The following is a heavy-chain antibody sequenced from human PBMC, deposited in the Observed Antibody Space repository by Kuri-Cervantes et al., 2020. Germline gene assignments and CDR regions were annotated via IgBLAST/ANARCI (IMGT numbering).Heavy chain of an antibody. Sequence: ASVKVSCKASGYTFTSYDINWVRQATGQGLEWMGWMNPNSGNTGYAQKFQGRVTMTRNTSISTAYMELRSLRSEDTAVYYCASRGGATGSEGYYGMDVWGQGTTVTVSS. J-gene: IGHJ6*02. CDR3: ASRGGATGSEGYYGMDV. V-gene: IGHV1-8*01. D-gene: IGHD5-12*01. CDR2: MNPNSGNT. CDR1: GYTFTSYD.